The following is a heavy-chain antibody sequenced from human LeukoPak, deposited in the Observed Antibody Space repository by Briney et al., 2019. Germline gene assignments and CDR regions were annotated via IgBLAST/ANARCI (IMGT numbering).Heavy chain of an antibody. Sequence: SETLSLTCAVYVGSFSGYYWSWIRQPPGKGLEWIGEISHSGSTNYNPSLKSRVTISVVTSKNQFSLKMRSVTAADTAVYYCAREREGYFDLWGRGTLVTVSS. CDR2: ISHSGST. CDR3: AREREGYFDL. J-gene: IGHJ2*01. CDR1: VGSFSGYY. V-gene: IGHV4-34*01.